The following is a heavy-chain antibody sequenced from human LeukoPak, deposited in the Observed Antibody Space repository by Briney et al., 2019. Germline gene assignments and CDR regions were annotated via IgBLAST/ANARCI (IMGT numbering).Heavy chain of an antibody. V-gene: IGHV3-9*01. Sequence: PGRTLRLSCAVSGFTFDDYAMHWVPHPPGKGLEWVSGISWNSGSIGYADSVKGRFTISRDNAKNSLYLQMNSLRAEDTALYYCAKGSWYFDLWGRGTLVTVSS. J-gene: IGHJ2*01. CDR3: AKGSWYFDL. CDR2: ISWNSGSI. CDR1: GFTFDDYA.